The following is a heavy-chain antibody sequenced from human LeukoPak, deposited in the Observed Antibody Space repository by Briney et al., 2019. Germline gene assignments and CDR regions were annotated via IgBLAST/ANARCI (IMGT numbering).Heavy chain of an antibody. CDR3: ARRIAAAGRSFDY. Sequence: GGTLRLSCAASGFTFSLYALHWVRQAPGKGLEWVAVISFDGSNKYFADSVKGRFTISRDNAKNSLYLQMNSLRAEDTAVYYCARRIAAAGRSFDYWGQGTLVTVSS. CDR2: ISFDGSNK. V-gene: IGHV3-30*07. CDR1: GFTFSLYA. D-gene: IGHD6-13*01. J-gene: IGHJ4*02.